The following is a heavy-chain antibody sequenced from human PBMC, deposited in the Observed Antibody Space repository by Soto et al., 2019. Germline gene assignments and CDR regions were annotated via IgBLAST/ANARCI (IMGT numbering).Heavy chain of an antibody. V-gene: IGHV4-59*02. J-gene: IGHJ4*02. CDR1: GGSVSGYF. CDR2: IYSSGST. D-gene: IGHD5-12*01. Sequence: TLSLTCTVSGGSVSGYFWNWIRQPPGKGLEWIGYIYSSGSTNYKSSLKSRVTISVDTSKNQFSLKLSSVTAADTAVYYCARSEKGMATILDYWGQGILVTVSS. CDR3: ARSEKGMATILDY.